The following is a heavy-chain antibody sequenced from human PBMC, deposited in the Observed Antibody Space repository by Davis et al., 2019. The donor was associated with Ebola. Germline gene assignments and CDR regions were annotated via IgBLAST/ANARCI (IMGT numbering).Heavy chain of an antibody. CDR1: GGSVGSDY. Sequence: MPSETLSLTCSVSGGSVGSDYWSWIRQSPGKGLEWIAFISNGGRTIYNPSLRGRVTISIDTSKNQFSLEVRSVTAADTAFYYCARDLDYANYAGRDYYYGMDVWGQGTTVTVSS. D-gene: IGHD3-10*01. CDR3: ARDLDYANYAGRDYYYGMDV. CDR2: ISNGGRT. V-gene: IGHV4-59*02. J-gene: IGHJ6*02.